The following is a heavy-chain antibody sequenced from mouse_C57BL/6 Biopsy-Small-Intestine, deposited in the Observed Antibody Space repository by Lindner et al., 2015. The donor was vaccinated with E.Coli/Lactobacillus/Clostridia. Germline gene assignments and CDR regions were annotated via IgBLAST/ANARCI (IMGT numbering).Heavy chain of an antibody. D-gene: IGHD2-5*01. CDR3: ARCYSNYFSWFAY. CDR2: INPYNDGT. V-gene: IGHV1-14*01. Sequence: VQLQESGPELVKPGASVKMSCKASGYTFTSYVMHWVKQKPGQGLEWIGYINPYNDGTKYNEKFKGKATLTSDKSSSTAYMELSSLTSEDSAVYYCARCYSNYFSWFAYWGQGDSGHCLC. J-gene: IGHJ3*01. CDR1: GYTFTSYV.